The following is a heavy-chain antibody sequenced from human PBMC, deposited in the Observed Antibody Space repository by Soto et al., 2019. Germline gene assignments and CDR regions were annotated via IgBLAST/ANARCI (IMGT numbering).Heavy chain of an antibody. Sequence: SETLSLTCTVSGGSISSYYLSWIRQPPGKGLEWIGYIYYSGSTNYNPSLKSRVTISVDTPKNQFSLRAEDTALYYCAKDRKKTLIVVHTPFDLWGRGTQVTVSS. J-gene: IGHJ4*02. CDR2: IYYSGST. V-gene: IGHV4-59*12. CDR3: KTLIVVHTPFDL. CDR1: GGSISSYY. D-gene: IGHD2-21*01.